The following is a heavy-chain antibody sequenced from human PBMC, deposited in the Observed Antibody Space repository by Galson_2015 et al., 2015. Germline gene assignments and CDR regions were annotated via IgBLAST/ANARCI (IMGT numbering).Heavy chain of an antibody. CDR3: AKDRQVSTVITQGIFDY. CDR1: GFTFNTYA. Sequence: SLILSGAGAGFTFNTYAMNWGRQAPGKGLEWVSGITGSGGSTYYADSVKGRFTISRDNSKTTLYLQMNILRAEDTAIYYCAKDRQVSTVITQGIFDYWGQGTLATVSS. D-gene: IGHD4-17*01. CDR2: ITGSGGST. V-gene: IGHV3-23*01. J-gene: IGHJ4*02.